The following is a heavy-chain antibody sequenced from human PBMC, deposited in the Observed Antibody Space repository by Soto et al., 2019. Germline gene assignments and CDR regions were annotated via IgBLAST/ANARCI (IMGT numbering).Heavy chain of an antibody. D-gene: IGHD1-26*01. J-gene: IGHJ4*02. CDR3: AVDPVGATTDGTFDY. Sequence: KPSETLSLTCTVSGGSISSSSYYWGWIRQPPGKGLEWIGSIYYSGSTYYNPSLKSLVTISVDTSKNQFSLKLSSVTAADTAVYYCAVDPVGATTDGTFDYWGQGTLVTVSS. CDR1: GGSISSSSYY. CDR2: IYYSGST. V-gene: IGHV4-39*01.